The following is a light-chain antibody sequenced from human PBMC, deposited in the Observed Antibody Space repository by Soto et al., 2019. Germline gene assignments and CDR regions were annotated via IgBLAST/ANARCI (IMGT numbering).Light chain of an antibody. CDR3: SSYTSSSTRVV. CDR1: SSDVGAYNF. V-gene: IGLV2-14*01. CDR2: DVS. Sequence: QAVLTQPASVSGSPGQSITISCTGASSDVGAYNFVSWYQQHPGKAPKLMIFDVSTRPSGVSNRFSGSKSGNTASLTISGLQAEDEADYYCSSYTSSSTRVVFGGGTKLTVL. J-gene: IGLJ3*02.